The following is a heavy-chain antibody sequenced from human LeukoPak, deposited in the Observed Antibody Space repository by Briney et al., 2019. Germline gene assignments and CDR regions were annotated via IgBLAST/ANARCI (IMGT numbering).Heavy chain of an antibody. CDR1: GGSFSGYY. Sequence: SETLSLTCAVYGGSFSGYYWSWIRQPPGKGLEWIGEINHSGSTNYNPSLKSRVTISVDTSKNQFSLKLSSVTAADTAVYYCARERRTRYSSGWAYFDYWGQGTLVTVSS. D-gene: IGHD6-19*01. CDR2: INHSGST. V-gene: IGHV4-34*01. J-gene: IGHJ4*02. CDR3: ARERRTRYSSGWAYFDY.